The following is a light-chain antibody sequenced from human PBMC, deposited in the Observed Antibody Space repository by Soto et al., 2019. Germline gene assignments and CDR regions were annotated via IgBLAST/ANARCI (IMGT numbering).Light chain of an antibody. CDR1: QSISSY. CDR3: QQYNGWPIT. CDR2: AAS. J-gene: IGKJ5*01. Sequence: DIQMTQSPSSLSASVGDRVTITCRASQSISSYLNWYQQKPGKAPKLLIYAASTLQRGVPSRFSGSGSGTDFTLTISSLQSEDFAVYYCQQYNGWPITFGQGTRLEIK. V-gene: IGKV1-39*01.